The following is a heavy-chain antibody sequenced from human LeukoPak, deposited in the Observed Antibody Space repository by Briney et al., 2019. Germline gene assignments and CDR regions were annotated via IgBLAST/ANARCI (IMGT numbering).Heavy chain of an antibody. CDR3: ARDLGVAVSGTGYFDY. Sequence: GGSLRLSCAAPGFTVSSNYMSWVRQAPGKGLEWVSVIYSGGSTYYADSVKGRFTISRDNSKNTLHLQMNSLRVEDTAVYYCARDLGVAVSGTGYFDYWGQGTLVTVSS. CDR2: IYSGGST. D-gene: IGHD6-19*01. V-gene: IGHV3-53*01. J-gene: IGHJ4*02. CDR1: GFTVSSNY.